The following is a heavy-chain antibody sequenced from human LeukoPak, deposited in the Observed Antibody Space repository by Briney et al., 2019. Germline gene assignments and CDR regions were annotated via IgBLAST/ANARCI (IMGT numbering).Heavy chain of an antibody. J-gene: IGHJ5*02. CDR1: GYTFTSYG. V-gene: IGHV1-18*01. CDR3: AVVGVVTATRSSNWFDP. Sequence: ASVKVSCKASGYTFTSYGISWVRQAPGQGLEWMGWISAYNGNTNYAQKLQGRVTMTTDTSTSTAYMELRSLRSDDTAVYYCAVVGVVTATRSSNWFDPWGQGTLVTVSS. CDR2: ISAYNGNT. D-gene: IGHD2-21*02.